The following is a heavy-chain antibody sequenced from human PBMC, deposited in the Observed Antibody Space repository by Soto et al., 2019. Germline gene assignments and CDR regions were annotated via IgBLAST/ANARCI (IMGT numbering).Heavy chain of an antibody. Sequence: QVQLQQWGAGLLKPSETLSLTCAVYGGSFSGYYWSWIRQPPGKGLEWIGEINHSGSTNYNPSLKRRVTISVDTSKNQFSLKLSSVTAADTAVYYCARAGTTAWFDPWGQGTLVTVSS. D-gene: IGHD4-17*01. J-gene: IGHJ5*02. CDR3: ARAGTTAWFDP. V-gene: IGHV4-34*01. CDR2: INHSGST. CDR1: GGSFSGYY.